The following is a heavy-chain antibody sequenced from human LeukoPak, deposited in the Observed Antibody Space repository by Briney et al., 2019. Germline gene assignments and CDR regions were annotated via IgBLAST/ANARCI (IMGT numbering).Heavy chain of an antibody. CDR1: GFTFSSYT. CDR2: ISGSGNRT. V-gene: IGHV3-23*01. Sequence: GGSLRLSCAASGFTFSSYTMSWVRQAPGKGLEWVSSISGSGNRTYYADSVKGRFTISRDNSKNTLFLQMNSLRAEDTAVYYCAKNLYCGGGSCYPSALGMDVWGQGTTVTVSS. J-gene: IGHJ6*02. CDR3: AKNLYCGGGSCYPSALGMDV. D-gene: IGHD2-15*01.